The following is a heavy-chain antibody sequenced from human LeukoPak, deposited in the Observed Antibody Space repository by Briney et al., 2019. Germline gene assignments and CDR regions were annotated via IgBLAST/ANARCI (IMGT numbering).Heavy chain of an antibody. J-gene: IGHJ4*02. Sequence: PGGSLRLSCAASGFTFSSYAMSWVRQAPGKGLEYVSGISSNGGTTYYADSVKGRFTISRDNFKNTLYVQMNSLRVEDTAVYYCVKVIKGWFGESYDYWGQGTLVTVSS. CDR3: VKVIKGWFGESYDY. V-gene: IGHV3-64*05. CDR1: GFTFSSYA. CDR2: ISSNGGTT. D-gene: IGHD3-10*01.